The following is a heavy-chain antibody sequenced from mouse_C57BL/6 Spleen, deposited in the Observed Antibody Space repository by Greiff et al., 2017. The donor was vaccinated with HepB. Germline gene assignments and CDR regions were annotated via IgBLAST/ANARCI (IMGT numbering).Heavy chain of an antibody. CDR2: ISSGGSYT. V-gene: IGHV5-6*02. D-gene: IGHD1-1*01. CDR3: ARHGGLLRYFDY. J-gene: IGHJ2*01. CDR1: GFTFSSYG. Sequence: DVKLVESGGDLVKPGGSLKLSCAASGFTFSSYGMSWVRQTPDKRLEWVATISSGGSYTYYPDSVKGRFTISRDNAKNTLYLQMSSLKSEDTAMYYCARHGGLLRYFDYWGQGTTLTVSS.